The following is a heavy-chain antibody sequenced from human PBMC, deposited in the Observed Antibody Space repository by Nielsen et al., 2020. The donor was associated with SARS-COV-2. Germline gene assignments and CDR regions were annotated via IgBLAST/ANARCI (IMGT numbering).Heavy chain of an antibody. CDR2: ISAYNGNT. CDR1: GYTFTNYG. V-gene: IGHV1-18*04. D-gene: IGHD6-19*01. J-gene: IGHJ4*02. CDR3: AREPLYNIGVTDPQADY. Sequence: ASVKVSCKASGYTFTNYGISWVRQAPGQGLEWMGWISAYNGNTNYAQKLQGRVTMTTDTSTSTAYMELRSLRSDDTAIYYCAREPLYNIGVTDPQADYWGQGTLVTVSS.